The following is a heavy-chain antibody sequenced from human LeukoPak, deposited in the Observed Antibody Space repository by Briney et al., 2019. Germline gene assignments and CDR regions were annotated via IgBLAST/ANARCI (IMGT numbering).Heavy chain of an antibody. CDR2: ISRSGTYT. CDR3: ARDPRASTAAAGWFDP. Sequence: PGGSLRLSCAAYGFTLSVYTMNWVRQAPGKGLEWVSSISRSGTYTFYADSVKGRFTISRDSAENSLFLQMNSLRAEDTAVYYCARDPRASTAAAGWFDPWGQGALVIVSS. J-gene: IGHJ5*02. D-gene: IGHD6-13*01. V-gene: IGHV3-21*01. CDR1: GFTLSVYT.